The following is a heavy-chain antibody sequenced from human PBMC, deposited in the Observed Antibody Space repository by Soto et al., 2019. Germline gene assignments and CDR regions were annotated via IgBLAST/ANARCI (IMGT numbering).Heavy chain of an antibody. V-gene: IGHV4-59*08. CDR3: ARSLLLRGYTYDVFDI. CDR2: IYYSGTT. J-gene: IGHJ3*02. CDR1: GGSISNYY. D-gene: IGHD5-18*01. Sequence: QVQLQESGPGLVRPSVTLSLSCAVSGGSISNYYWSGIRQPPGKGLEWIGYIYYSGTTKYNPSLKSRVTISVDTSKNQFSLKLSSVTAADTAVYHCARSLLLRGYTYDVFDIWGQGTMVTVSS.